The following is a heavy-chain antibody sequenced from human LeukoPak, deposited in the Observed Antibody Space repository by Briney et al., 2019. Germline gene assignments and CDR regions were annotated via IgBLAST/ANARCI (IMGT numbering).Heavy chain of an antibody. CDR2: TNHSGST. V-gene: IGHV4-34*01. CDR3: ALCSGGSWDAFDI. J-gene: IGHJ3*02. Sequence: PSETLSLTCAVYGGSFSGYYWSWIRQPPGKGLEWIGETNHSGSTNYNPSLKSRVTISVDTSKNQFSLKLISVTAADTAVYYCALCSGGSWDAFDIWGQGTMVTVSS. CDR1: GGSFSGYY. D-gene: IGHD2-15*01.